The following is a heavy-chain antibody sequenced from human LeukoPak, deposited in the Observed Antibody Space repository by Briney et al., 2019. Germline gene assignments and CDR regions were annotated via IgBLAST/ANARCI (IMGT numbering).Heavy chain of an antibody. CDR2: ISGSGGST. J-gene: IGHJ4*02. CDR3: AKDPDCTSGICYTFFDY. CDR1: GFTFSGSA. Sequence: PGGSLRLSCAASGFTFSGSAMHWVRQAPGKGLEWVSAISGSGGSTYYADSVKGRFTISRDNSKDTLYLQMNSPRAEDTAVYYCAKDPDCTSGICYTFFDYWGQGTLVTVSS. D-gene: IGHD2-8*01. V-gene: IGHV3-23*01.